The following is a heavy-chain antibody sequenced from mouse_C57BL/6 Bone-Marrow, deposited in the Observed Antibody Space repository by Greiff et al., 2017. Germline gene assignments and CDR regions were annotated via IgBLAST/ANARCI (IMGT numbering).Heavy chain of an antibody. D-gene: IGHD2-2*01. V-gene: IGHV1-47*01. CDR1: GYTFTTYP. CDR2: FHPYNDDT. J-gene: IGHJ4*01. CDR3: ARGGYAFNSYAMDY. Sequence: VQLQPSGAELVKPGASVKMSCKASGYTFTTYPIEWMKQNHGKSLEWIGNFHPYNDDTKYNEKFKGKATLTVEKSSSTVYFELSRLTSDDSAVYYCARGGYAFNSYAMDYWGQGTSVTVTS.